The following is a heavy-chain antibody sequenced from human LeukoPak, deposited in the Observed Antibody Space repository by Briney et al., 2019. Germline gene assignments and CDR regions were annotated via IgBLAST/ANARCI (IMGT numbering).Heavy chain of an antibody. J-gene: IGHJ6*02. Sequence: GGSLRLSCAASGFTFSSYAMHWVRQAPGKGLEWVAVISYDGSNKYYADSVKGRFTISRDNSKNTLYLQMNSLRAEDTAVYYCARDGCSSTSCYPLYYYYYYGMDVWGQGTTVTVSS. CDR2: ISYDGSNK. CDR3: ARDGCSSTSCYPLYYYYYYGMDV. CDR1: GFTFSSYA. V-gene: IGHV3-30-3*01. D-gene: IGHD2-2*01.